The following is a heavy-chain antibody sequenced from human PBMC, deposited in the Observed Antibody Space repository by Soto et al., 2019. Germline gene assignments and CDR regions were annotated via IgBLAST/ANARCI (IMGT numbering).Heavy chain of an antibody. Sequence: PSETLSLTCAVSGYSISSGYYWGWIRQPPGKGLEWIGSIYHSGSTYYNPSPKSRVTISVDTSKNQFSLKLSSVTASDTAVYYCARDDYGDYPDYYYYYGMDVWGQGTTVTVSS. CDR2: IYHSGST. V-gene: IGHV4-38-2*02. CDR1: GYSISSGYY. J-gene: IGHJ6*02. D-gene: IGHD4-17*01. CDR3: ARDDYGDYPDYYYYYGMDV.